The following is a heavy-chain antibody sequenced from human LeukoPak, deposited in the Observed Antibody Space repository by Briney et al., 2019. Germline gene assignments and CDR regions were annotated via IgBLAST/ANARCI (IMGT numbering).Heavy chain of an antibody. J-gene: IGHJ4*02. Sequence: PGGSLRLSCAASGFTFSSYWMHWVRQAPGKGLVWVSRINSDGSSTSYADSVKGRFTISRDNAKNTLYLQMNSLRAEDTAVYYCARGGQWLAPYFDYWGQGTLVTVSS. CDR2: INSDGSST. V-gene: IGHV3-74*01. CDR1: GFTFSSYW. CDR3: ARGGQWLAPYFDY. D-gene: IGHD6-19*01.